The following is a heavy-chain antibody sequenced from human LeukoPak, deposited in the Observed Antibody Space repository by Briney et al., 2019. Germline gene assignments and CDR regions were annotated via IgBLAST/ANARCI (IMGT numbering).Heavy chain of an antibody. CDR1: GGSFSGYY. J-gene: IGHJ4*02. D-gene: IGHD3-22*01. CDR3: ARKTTYYYDSSGYGFFRY. V-gene: IGHV4-34*01. CDR2: INHSGST. Sequence: SETLSLTCAVYGGSFSGYYWSWIRQPPGKGLEWIGEINHSGSTNYNPSLKSRVTISLDTSKNQFSLKLRSVTAADTAVYYCARKTTYYYDSSGYGFFRYWGQGTLVTVSS.